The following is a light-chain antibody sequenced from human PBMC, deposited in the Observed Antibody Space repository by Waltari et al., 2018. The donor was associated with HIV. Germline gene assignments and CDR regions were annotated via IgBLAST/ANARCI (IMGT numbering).Light chain of an antibody. CDR1: SSDVGGYNY. V-gene: IGLV2-11*01. CDR3: CSYAGSYNWV. J-gene: IGLJ3*02. Sequence: QSALTQPRSVSGSPGQSVTIPCTGTSSDVGGYNYVSWYQQHPDKAPKLIVYDVYKRPSGVPVRFSGSKSANTASLTISGLQAEDEADYYCCSYAGSYNWVFGGGTKLTVL. CDR2: DVY.